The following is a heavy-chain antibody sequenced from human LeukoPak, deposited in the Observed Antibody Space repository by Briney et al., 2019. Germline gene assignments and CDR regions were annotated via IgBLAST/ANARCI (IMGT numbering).Heavy chain of an antibody. CDR2: ISAYNGNT. Sequence: ASVKVSCKASGYTFTSYGISWVRQAPGQGLEWMGWISAYNGNTNYAQKLQGRVTMTTDTSTGTAYMELRSLRSDDTAVYYCARDRRYYYDSSGTPCDYWGQGTLVTVSS. CDR1: GYTFTSYG. V-gene: IGHV1-18*01. CDR3: ARDRRYYYDSSGTPCDY. D-gene: IGHD3-22*01. J-gene: IGHJ4*02.